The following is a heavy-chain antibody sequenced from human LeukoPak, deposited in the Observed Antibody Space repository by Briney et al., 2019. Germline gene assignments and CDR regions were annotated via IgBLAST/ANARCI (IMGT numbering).Heavy chain of an antibody. CDR1: GFTFGDYG. CDR2: INRDGGDA. V-gene: IGHV3-20*04. D-gene: IGHD4-17*01. Sequence: GGSLRLSCAASGFTFGDYGMTWVRQVPGKGLEWVSGINRDGGDAHYADSVKGRFTISRDNAKNSLYLQMNSLRAEDTALYYCARGHFGDHAFDYWGQGSLVTVSS. CDR3: ARGHFGDHAFDY. J-gene: IGHJ4*02.